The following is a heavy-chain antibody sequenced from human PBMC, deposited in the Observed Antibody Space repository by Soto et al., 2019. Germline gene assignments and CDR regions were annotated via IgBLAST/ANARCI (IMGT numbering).Heavy chain of an antibody. D-gene: IGHD3-3*01. J-gene: IGHJ5*02. CDR2: INHSGST. Sequence: SETLSLTCAAYGGSFSGYYWSWIRQPPGKGLEWIGEINHSGSTNYNPSLKSRVTISVDTSKNQFSLKLSSVTAADTAVYYCARSITIFGVVILSDWFDPWGQGTLVTVSS. V-gene: IGHV4-34*01. CDR3: ARSITIFGVVILSDWFDP. CDR1: GGSFSGYY.